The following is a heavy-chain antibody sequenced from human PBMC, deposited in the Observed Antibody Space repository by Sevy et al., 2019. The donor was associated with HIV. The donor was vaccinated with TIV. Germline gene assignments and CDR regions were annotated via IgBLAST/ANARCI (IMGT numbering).Heavy chain of an antibody. J-gene: IGHJ5*02. Sequence: GGSLRLSCAASGFTFSSYSMNWVRQAPGKGLEWVSSISSSSSYIYYADSVKVRFTISRDNAKNSLYLQMNSLRAEDTAVYYCAAGTVVTPYGFDPWGKGTLVTVSS. CDR1: GFTFSSYS. CDR2: ISSSSSYI. CDR3: AAGTVVTPYGFDP. D-gene: IGHD2-21*02. V-gene: IGHV3-21*01.